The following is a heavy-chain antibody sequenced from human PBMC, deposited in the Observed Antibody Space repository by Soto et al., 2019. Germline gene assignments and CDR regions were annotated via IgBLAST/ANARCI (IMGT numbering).Heavy chain of an antibody. CDR3: ARDGGSARGYYFDY. Sequence: PSETLSLTCAVSGGPISSGGYSWSWIRQPPGKGLEWIGYIYHSGSTYYNPSLKSRVTISVDRSKNQFSLKLSSVTAADTAVYYCARDGGSARGYYFDYWGQGTLVTVSS. D-gene: IGHD2-15*01. CDR2: IYHSGST. CDR1: GGPISSGGYS. V-gene: IGHV4-30-2*01. J-gene: IGHJ4*02.